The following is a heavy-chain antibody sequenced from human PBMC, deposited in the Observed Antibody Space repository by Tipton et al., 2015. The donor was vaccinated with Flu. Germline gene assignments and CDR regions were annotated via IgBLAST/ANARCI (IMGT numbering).Heavy chain of an antibody. V-gene: IGHV3-21*06. J-gene: IGHJ3*01. CDR1: GFSFSSYT. CDR2: IGSSGSSTYI. D-gene: IGHD5-18*01. CDR3: ARDRGYRGTGDAFDV. Sequence: GSLRLSCAASGFSFSSYTMDWVRQAPGKGLEWVSSIGSSGSSTYIYYADSVRGRFTISRDNDKNSLYLQLNGLRDDDTALYYCARDRGYRGTGDAFDVWGQGTMVIVS.